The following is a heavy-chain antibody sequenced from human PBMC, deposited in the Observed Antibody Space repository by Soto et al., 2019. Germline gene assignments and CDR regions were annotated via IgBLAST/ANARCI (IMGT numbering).Heavy chain of an antibody. J-gene: IGHJ4*02. Sequence: EMQLVESGGGLVQPGGSLRLSCAASGFPFDSHEMNWVRQAPGKGLEWVSYIGSSSTMIYYADSVKGRFTISRDNAKKSLYLQMNSLRAEDTGFYYCARITVSLPSYFDLWGQGTLVTVSS. V-gene: IGHV3-48*03. CDR3: ARITVSLPSYFDL. CDR2: IGSSSTMI. D-gene: IGHD1-20*01. CDR1: GFPFDSHE.